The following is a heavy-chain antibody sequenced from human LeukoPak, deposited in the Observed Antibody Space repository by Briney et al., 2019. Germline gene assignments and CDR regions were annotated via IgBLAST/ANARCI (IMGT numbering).Heavy chain of an antibody. V-gene: IGHV4-4*09. CDR3: ARLYSSSWYGGFRAFDI. D-gene: IGHD6-13*01. CDR1: GGSISSYY. Sequence: PSETLSLTCTVSGGSISSYYWSWIRQPPGKGLEWIGYIYTSGSTNYNPSLKSRVTISVDTSKNQFSLKLSSVTAADTAVYYCARLYSSSWYGGFRAFDIWGQGTMVTVSS. CDR2: IYTSGST. J-gene: IGHJ3*02.